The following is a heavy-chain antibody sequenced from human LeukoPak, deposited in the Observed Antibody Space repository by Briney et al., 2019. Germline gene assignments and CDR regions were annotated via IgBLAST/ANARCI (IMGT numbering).Heavy chain of an antibody. CDR2: ISISGSTI. CDR1: GFTFSSCS. V-gene: IGHV3-48*01. CDR3: ARQRFTMVRGVIIVRWFDP. D-gene: IGHD3-10*01. Sequence: GGSLRLSCAASGFTFSSCSINWVRQAPGKGLEWVSYISISGSTIYYADSVKGRFTISRDNAKNSLYLQMNSLRAEDTAVYYCARQRFTMVRGVIIVRWFDPWGQGTLVTVSS. J-gene: IGHJ5*02.